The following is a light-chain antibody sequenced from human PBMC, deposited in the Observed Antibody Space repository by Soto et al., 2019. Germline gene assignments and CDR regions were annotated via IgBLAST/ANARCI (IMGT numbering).Light chain of an antibody. CDR2: EVS. Sequence: QSALTQPASVSGSPGQSIIISCTGTSSDVDTYKYVSWYQQHPGIAPKLMIYEVSHRPSGVSDRFSGSKSGNTASLTISGLQAEDEADYYCCSYAGSTTRVLFGGGTKLTVL. J-gene: IGLJ2*01. V-gene: IGLV2-14*01. CDR3: CSYAGSTTRVL. CDR1: SSDVDTYKY.